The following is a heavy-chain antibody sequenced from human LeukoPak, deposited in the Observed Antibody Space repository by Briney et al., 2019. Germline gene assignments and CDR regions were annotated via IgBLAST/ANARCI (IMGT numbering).Heavy chain of an antibody. V-gene: IGHV3-21*01. CDR2: ISRSSSYI. Sequence: GGSLRLSCAASGFTFSSYGMHWVRQAPGQGLEWVSSISRSSSYIYYADSLKGRFTISRDNSKNSVYLQLSSLRAEDTAVYYCARGGGYRGYDKNWFDPWGQGTLVTVSS. D-gene: IGHD5-12*01. CDR1: GFTFSSYG. J-gene: IGHJ5*02. CDR3: ARGGGYRGYDKNWFDP.